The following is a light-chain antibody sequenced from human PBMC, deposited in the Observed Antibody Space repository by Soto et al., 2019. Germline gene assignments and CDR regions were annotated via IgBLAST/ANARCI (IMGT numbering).Light chain of an antibody. CDR3: QQSYFTPRT. V-gene: IGKV1-39*01. J-gene: IGKJ2*01. CDR1: QSISNY. CDR2: AAS. Sequence: DIQMTQSPSSLSASVGDRVTITCRASQSISNYLNWYQQKPGKAPNPLIYAASSLQSGVPSRFSGSGSGTVFTLTINSLQPEDFAAYYCQQSYFTPRTFGQGTKLEFK.